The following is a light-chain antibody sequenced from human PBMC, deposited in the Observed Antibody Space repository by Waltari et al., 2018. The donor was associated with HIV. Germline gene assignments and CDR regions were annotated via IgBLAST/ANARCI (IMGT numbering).Light chain of an antibody. CDR2: GNS. CDR3: QSYDSSLSGDVV. V-gene: IGLV1-40*01. CDR1: SSNIGAGYD. J-gene: IGLJ2*01. Sequence: QSLLTQPPSVSGAPGQRVTISCTGSSSNIGAGYDVNWYQQLPGTAPKLLIYGNSNRPSGVPDRFSGSKSDTSASLAIPGLRAEDEADYYCQSYDSSLSGDVVFGGGTSLTVL.